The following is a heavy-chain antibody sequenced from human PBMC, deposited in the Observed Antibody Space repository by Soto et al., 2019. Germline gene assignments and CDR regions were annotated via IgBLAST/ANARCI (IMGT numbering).Heavy chain of an antibody. CDR3: ARDMGFGLSDY. CDR1: GYTFTNYA. D-gene: IGHD3-10*01. J-gene: IGHJ4*02. V-gene: IGHV1-3*01. CDR2: INAGNGNT. Sequence: ASVKVSCKASGYTFTNYAIDWVRQAPGQRLEWMGWINAGNGNTKYSQKFLGRVTITRDTSASTAYMELSSLRSEDTVVYYCARDMGFGLSDYWGQGILVTVSS.